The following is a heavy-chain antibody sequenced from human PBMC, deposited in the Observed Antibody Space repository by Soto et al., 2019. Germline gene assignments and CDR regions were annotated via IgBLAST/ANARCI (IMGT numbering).Heavy chain of an antibody. D-gene: IGHD3-3*01. CDR3: ARGSITIFGVVINLEYFQH. V-gene: IGHV3-30-3*01. CDR2: ISYDGSNK. Sequence: GGSLRLSCAASGFTFSSYAMHWVRQAPGKXLEWVAVISYDGSNKYYADSVKGRFTISRDNSKNTLYLQMNRLRAEDTAVYYCARGSITIFGVVINLEYFQHWGQGTLVTVSS. J-gene: IGHJ1*01. CDR1: GFTFSSYA.